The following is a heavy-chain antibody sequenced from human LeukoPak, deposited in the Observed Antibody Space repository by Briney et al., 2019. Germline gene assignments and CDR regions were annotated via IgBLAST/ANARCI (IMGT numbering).Heavy chain of an antibody. D-gene: IGHD6-13*01. Sequence: PGGSLRLSCAASGFTFSSYAMHWVRQAPGEGLEWVAVISYDGSNKYYADSVKGRFTISRDNSKNTLYLQMNSLRAEDTAVYYCARDMAAVDSLDYWGQGTLVTVSS. J-gene: IGHJ4*02. V-gene: IGHV3-30*04. CDR2: ISYDGSNK. CDR1: GFTFSSYA. CDR3: ARDMAAVDSLDY.